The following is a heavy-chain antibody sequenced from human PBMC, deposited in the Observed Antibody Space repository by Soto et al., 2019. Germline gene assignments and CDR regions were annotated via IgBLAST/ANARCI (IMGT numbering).Heavy chain of an antibody. CDR1: GFTFSSYG. V-gene: IGHV3-33*01. CDR3: ARDCSSTSCYAQGYFDY. D-gene: IGHD2-2*01. CDR2: IWYDGSNK. Sequence: QVQLVESGGGVVQPGRSLRLSCAASGFTFSSYGMHWVRQAPGKGLEWVAVIWYDGSNKYYADSVKGRFTISRDNSKNTLYLQMNSLRAEDTAVYYCARDCSSTSCYAQGYFDYWGQGTLVTVSS. J-gene: IGHJ4*02.